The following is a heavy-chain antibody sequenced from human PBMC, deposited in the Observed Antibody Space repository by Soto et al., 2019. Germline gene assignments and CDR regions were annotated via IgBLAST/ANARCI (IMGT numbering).Heavy chain of an antibody. V-gene: IGHV4-59*08. Sequence: PSETLSLTCTDSGGSISTYYWSWIRQPPGKGLEWIGYIYYSGSTNYNPSLKSRVTISVDTSKNPSSLKLSSVTAADTAVYYCARGGWRHIDYWGQGTLVTVSS. J-gene: IGHJ4*02. CDR2: IYYSGST. CDR1: GGSISTYY. CDR3: ARGGWRHIDY. D-gene: IGHD3-3*01.